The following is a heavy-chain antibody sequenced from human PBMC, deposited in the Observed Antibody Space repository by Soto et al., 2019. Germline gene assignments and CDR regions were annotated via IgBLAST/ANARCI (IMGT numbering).Heavy chain of an antibody. CDR1: GYTFTGYY. D-gene: IGHD3-10*01. CDR3: AREAPYYGSGSYYNGGHAFDI. CDR2: INPNSGGT. V-gene: IGHV1-2*02. J-gene: IGHJ3*02. Sequence: ASVKVSCKASGYTFTGYYMHWVRQAPGQGLEWMGWINPNSGGTNYAQKFQGRVTMTRDTSISTAYMELSRLRSDDTAVYYCAREAPYYGSGSYYNGGHAFDIWGQGTMVTVSS.